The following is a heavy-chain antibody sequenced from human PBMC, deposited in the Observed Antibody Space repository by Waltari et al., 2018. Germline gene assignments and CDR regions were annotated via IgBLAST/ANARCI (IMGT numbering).Heavy chain of an antibody. V-gene: IGHV3-30*03. CDR3: ARGRDGYSEDAFDI. CDR1: GFTFSSYG. CDR2: ISYDGSNK. Sequence: QVQLVESGGGVVQPGRSLRLSCAASGFTFSSYGMHWVRQAPGKGLEWVAVISYDGSNKYYADSVKGRFTISRDNAKNSLSLHMNSLRAEDTAVYYCARGRDGYSEDAFDIWGQGTMVTVSS. D-gene: IGHD5-18*01. J-gene: IGHJ3*02.